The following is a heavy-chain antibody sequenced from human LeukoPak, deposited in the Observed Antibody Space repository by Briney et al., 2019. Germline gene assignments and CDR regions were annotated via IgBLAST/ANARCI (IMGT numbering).Heavy chain of an antibody. CDR1: GGTFSSYA. Sequence: GASVKVSCKASGGTFSSYAISWVRQAPGQGLEWMGGIIPIFGTANYAQKFQGRVTITADKSTSTAYMELSSLRSEDTAVYYCASRTWFGELYIDYYYYMDVWGRGTTVTVSS. V-gene: IGHV1-69*06. CDR3: ASRTWFGELYIDYYYYMDV. J-gene: IGHJ6*03. CDR2: IIPIFGTA. D-gene: IGHD3-10*01.